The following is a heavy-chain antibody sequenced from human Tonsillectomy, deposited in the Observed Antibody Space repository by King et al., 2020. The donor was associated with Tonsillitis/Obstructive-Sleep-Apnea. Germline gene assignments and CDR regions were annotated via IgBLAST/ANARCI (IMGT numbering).Heavy chain of an antibody. CDR3: AREALVVVATYFDY. CDR2: IWHDGSNK. V-gene: IGHV3-33*01. D-gene: IGHD2-15*01. CDR1: GFTFSSYG. Sequence: VQLVESGGGVVQPGRSLRLSCATSGFTFSSYGMHWVRQAPGKGLEWVAVIWHDGSNKYYADSVRGRFTISRDNSKNTLYLRMNSLRAEDTAVYYCAREALVVVATYFDYWGQGNLVTVSS. J-gene: IGHJ4*02.